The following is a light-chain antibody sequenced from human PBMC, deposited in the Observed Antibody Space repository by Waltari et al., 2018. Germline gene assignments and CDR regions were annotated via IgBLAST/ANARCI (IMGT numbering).Light chain of an antibody. CDR2: VVS. V-gene: IGLV2-14*01. CDR1: LSDIGAYNL. CDR3: SSYTDSRTWV. J-gene: IGLJ3*02. Sequence: QSALTQPASVSGSPGQSITISCPGTLSDIGAYNLVPWYKQHPGEAPKLIIFVVSDRPSGVSNRFSGSKSGNRASLTISGLQAEDEADYYCSSYTDSRTWVFGGGTRLTVL.